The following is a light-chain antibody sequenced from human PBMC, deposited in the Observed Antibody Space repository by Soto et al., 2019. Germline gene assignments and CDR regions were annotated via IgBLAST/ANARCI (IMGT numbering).Light chain of an antibody. CDR2: DAS. J-gene: IGKJ5*01. CDR3: QQYAVSPIT. V-gene: IGKV3-20*01. CDR1: ENVYGN. Sequence: EIVMTQSPVTLSVSPGEGASLSCRASENVYGNVAWYQQKPGQAPRLLISDASNRATGIPDRFSGTGSGTDFTLTISRLEPGDFAVYYCQQYAVSPITFGQGTRLEIK.